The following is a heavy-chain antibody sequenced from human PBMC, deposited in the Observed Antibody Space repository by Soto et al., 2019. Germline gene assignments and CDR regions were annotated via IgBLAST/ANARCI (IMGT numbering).Heavy chain of an antibody. CDR1: GFTFSSYS. D-gene: IGHD3-10*01. Sequence: PGGSLRLSCAASGFTFSSYSMNWVRQAPGKGLEWVSSISSSSSYIYYADSVKGRFTISRDNAKNSLYLQMNSLRAEDTAVYYCARDLGVRGDEKGDYYYYGIDVWGQGTTVTVSS. CDR2: ISSSSSYI. CDR3: ARDLGVRGDEKGDYYYYGIDV. V-gene: IGHV3-21*01. J-gene: IGHJ6*02.